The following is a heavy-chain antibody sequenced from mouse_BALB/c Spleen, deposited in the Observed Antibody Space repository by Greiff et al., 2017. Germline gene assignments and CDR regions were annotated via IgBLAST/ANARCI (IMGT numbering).Heavy chain of an antibody. Sequence: EVKLMESGGGLVKPGGSLKLSCAASGFTFSSYAMSWVRQTPEKRLEWVASISSGGSTYYPDSVKGRFTISRDNARNILYLQMSSLRSEDTAMYYCARGRNYEGGWFAYWGQGTLVTVSA. D-gene: IGHD2-4*01. V-gene: IGHV5-6-5*01. J-gene: IGHJ3*01. CDR3: ARGRNYEGGWFAY. CDR1: GFTFSSYA. CDR2: ISSGGST.